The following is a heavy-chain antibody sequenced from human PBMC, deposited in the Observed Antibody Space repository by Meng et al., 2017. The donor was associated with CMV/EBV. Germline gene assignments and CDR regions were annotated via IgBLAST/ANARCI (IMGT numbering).Heavy chain of an antibody. D-gene: IGHD3-10*01. CDR1: GFTFSSYG. V-gene: IGHV3-33*06. J-gene: IGHJ2*01. CDR2: IWYDGSNK. Sequence: SCAASGFTFSSYGMHWVRQAPGKGLEWVAVIWYDGSNKYYADSVKGRFTISRDNSKNTLYLQMNSLRAEDTAVYYCAKDRARNWYFDLWGRGTLVTVSS. CDR3: AKDRARNWYFDL.